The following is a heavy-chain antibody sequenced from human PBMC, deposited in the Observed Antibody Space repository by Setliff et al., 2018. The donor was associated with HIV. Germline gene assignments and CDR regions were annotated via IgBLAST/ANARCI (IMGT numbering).Heavy chain of an antibody. CDR1: GYTFASYG. V-gene: IGHV1-18*01. CDR3: ARSDCELVLSSFDY. J-gene: IGHJ4*02. D-gene: IGHD1-26*01. Sequence: ASVKVSCKASGYTFASYGITWVRQAPGQGLEWMGWISAYDGNTNYAQKVRERVTLTTDTATNTAFMELKNLTSADTAVYVCARSDCELVLSSFDYWGQGTQVTAPQ. CDR2: ISAYDGNT.